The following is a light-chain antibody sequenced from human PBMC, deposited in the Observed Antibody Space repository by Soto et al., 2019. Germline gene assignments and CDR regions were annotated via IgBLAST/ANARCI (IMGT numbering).Light chain of an antibody. CDR2: GAS. V-gene: IGKV3-20*01. CDR3: QQYGRSPFT. CDR1: QSVSSNN. J-gene: IGKJ3*01. Sequence: EIVLTQSPGTLSLSPGERATLSCRASQSVSSNNLAWYQQRPGQAPRVVIYGASTRATGIPERFSGSGSGTDFTLTISRLEPEDFAVYYCQQYGRSPFTFGPGTQVDI.